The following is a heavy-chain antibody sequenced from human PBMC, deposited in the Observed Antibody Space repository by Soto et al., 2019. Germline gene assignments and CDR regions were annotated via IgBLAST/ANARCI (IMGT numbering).Heavy chain of an antibody. CDR1: GFTFSSYA. D-gene: IGHD1-1*01. J-gene: IGHJ4*02. Sequence: EVQLLESGGGLVQPGGSLRLSCAASGFTFSSYAMSWVRQAPGKGLEWVSAISGSGGSTYYADSVKGRFTIPRDNSKNTLYRKINSLGAGDRPVNYCGKRIDKNGNAGGGWDSGGKGPLVTAS. V-gene: IGHV3-23*01. CDR2: ISGSGGST. CDR3: GKRIDKNGNAGGGWDS.